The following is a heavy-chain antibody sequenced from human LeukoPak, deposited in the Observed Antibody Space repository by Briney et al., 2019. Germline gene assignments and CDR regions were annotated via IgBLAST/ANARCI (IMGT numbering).Heavy chain of an antibody. V-gene: IGHV4-39*01. CDR3: ARLFHYYDSSAYPTFDY. J-gene: IGHJ4*02. Sequence: KPSETLSLTCTVSGGSISSSSHYWGWIRQPPGKGLEWIGSIYSSGSSFYNPSLKSRVTISLDTSKNQFSLKLSSVTAADTAVYYCARLFHYYDSSAYPTFDYWGQGTLVTVSS. CDR1: GGSISSSSHY. CDR2: IYSSGSS. D-gene: IGHD3-22*01.